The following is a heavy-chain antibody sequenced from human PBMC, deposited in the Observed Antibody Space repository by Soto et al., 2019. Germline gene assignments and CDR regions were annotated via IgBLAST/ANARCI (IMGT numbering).Heavy chain of an antibody. CDR2: INPNSGGT. V-gene: IGHV1-2*04. D-gene: IGHD5-18*01. CDR3: ARGYRYGFWWFDP. CDR1: GYTFTDYY. J-gene: IGHJ5*02. Sequence: QVHLVQSGAEVKKPGASVKVSCKASGYTFTDYYMHWVRQAPGQGLEWMGWINPNSGGTNYAQKFQDWVXXAXDTXISTAYLELSRLRSDDTAVYYCARGYRYGFWWFDPWGQGTLVTVSS.